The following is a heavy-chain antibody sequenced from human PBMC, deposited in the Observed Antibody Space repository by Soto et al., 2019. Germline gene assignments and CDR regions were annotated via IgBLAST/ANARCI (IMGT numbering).Heavy chain of an antibody. J-gene: IGHJ5*02. CDR2: IYYTGTT. CDR3: ARLGGYYQSLDT. Sequence: PSETLSLTCTVSYASINNYHWAWIRQPPGKGLEWIAYIYYTGTTNFNPSLKSRVTISVDRSKNQFSLKLTSVTAADTAVYYCARLGGYYQSLDTWGQGTLVTVSS. D-gene: IGHD3-22*01. CDR1: YASINNYH. V-gene: IGHV4-59*08.